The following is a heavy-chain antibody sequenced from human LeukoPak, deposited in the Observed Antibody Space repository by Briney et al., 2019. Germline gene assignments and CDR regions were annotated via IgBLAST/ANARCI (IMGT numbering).Heavy chain of an antibody. J-gene: IGHJ4*02. Sequence: GGSLRLSCAASGFIFSSYGMHWVRQAPGKGLEGVAVIWYDGSNKYYADSVEGRFSISRDNSKNTLYLQMNSLRAEDTAVYYCARWVGAAGFDYWGQGTLVTVSS. V-gene: IGHV3-33*01. CDR3: ARWVGAAGFDY. CDR2: IWYDGSNK. CDR1: GFIFSSYG. D-gene: IGHD2-15*01.